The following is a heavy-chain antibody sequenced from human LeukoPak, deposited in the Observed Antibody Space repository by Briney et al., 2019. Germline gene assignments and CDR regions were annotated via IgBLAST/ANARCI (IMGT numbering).Heavy chain of an antibody. J-gene: IGHJ4*02. CDR2: ISYDGSKK. V-gene: IGHV3-30-3*01. CDR1: GVTFSNYA. D-gene: IGHD1-1*01. Sequence: GGSLRLSCAASGVTFSNYAMHWVRQAPGKGLEWVAVISYDGSKKHYADSVTGRFTISRDNSKNTLYLQMTSLRAEDTAVYYCARDPLGTRPGFDYWGQGTLVTVSS. CDR3: ARDPLGTRPGFDY.